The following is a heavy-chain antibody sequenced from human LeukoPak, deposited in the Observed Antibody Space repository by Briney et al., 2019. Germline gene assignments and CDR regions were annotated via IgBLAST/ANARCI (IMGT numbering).Heavy chain of an antibody. J-gene: IGHJ4*02. D-gene: IGHD5-18*01. CDR2: ISSNGGST. CDR1: GFTFSSYA. V-gene: IGHV3-64*01. CDR3: ASGSYGYNY. Sequence: GGSLRLSCAASGFTFSSYAMHWVRQAPGKGLEYVSAISSNGGSTYYANSVKGRFTISRDNSKNTLYLQMGSLRAQDMAVYYCASGSYGYNYWGQGTLVTVSS.